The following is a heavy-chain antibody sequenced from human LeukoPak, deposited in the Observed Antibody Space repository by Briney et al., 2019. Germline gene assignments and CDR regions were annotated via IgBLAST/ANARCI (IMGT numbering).Heavy chain of an antibody. CDR1: GFTFNYAW. CDR2: IKSKTDGGTT. V-gene: IGHV3-15*01. J-gene: IGHJ4*02. Sequence: GGSLRLSCAASGFTFNYAWMSWVRQAPGKGLEWVGHIKSKTDGGTTDYAAPVKGRFTISRDDSKTTLYLQMNSLKTEDTAVYYCTTATVVTPATYWGQGTLVTVSS. D-gene: IGHD4-23*01. CDR3: TTATVVTPATY.